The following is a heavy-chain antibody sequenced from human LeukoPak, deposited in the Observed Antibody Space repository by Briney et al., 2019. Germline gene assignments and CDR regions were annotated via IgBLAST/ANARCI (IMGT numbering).Heavy chain of an antibody. CDR1: GGSLSSSNW. Sequence: SGTLSLTCAVSGGSLSSSNWWSWVRQPPGKGLEWIGEIYHSGSTNYNPSLKRRVTISVDKSKNQFSLKLSSVTAADTAVYYCARDRGEYYGSGSYYNDDAFDIWGQGTMVTVSS. CDR2: IYHSGST. CDR3: ARDRGEYYGSGSYYNDDAFDI. D-gene: IGHD3-10*01. V-gene: IGHV4-4*02. J-gene: IGHJ3*02.